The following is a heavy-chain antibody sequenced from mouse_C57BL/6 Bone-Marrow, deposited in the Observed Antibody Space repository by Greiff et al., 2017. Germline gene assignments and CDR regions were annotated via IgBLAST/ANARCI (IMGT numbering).Heavy chain of an antibody. CDR3: ARSRLTGPFAY. Sequence: QVQLQQPGAELVKPGASVKLSCKASGYTFTSYWMHWVKQRPGQGLEWIGMIHPNSGSTNYNEKFKSKATLTVDKSSSIAYMQLSSLTSEDSAVYYCARSRLTGPFAYWGQGTLVTVSA. J-gene: IGHJ3*01. V-gene: IGHV1-64*01. CDR2: IHPNSGST. D-gene: IGHD4-1*01. CDR1: GYTFTSYW.